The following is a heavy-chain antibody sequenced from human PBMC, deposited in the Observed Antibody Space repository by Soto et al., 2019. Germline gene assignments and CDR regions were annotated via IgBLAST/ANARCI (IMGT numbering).Heavy chain of an antibody. Sequence: QVQLQQWGAGLLEPSATLSLTCAVSGGSCSGHYWSRILQPPGKELAWIGEGNHSGSTNYNPSRQSRVTISVEPSRSQFSLKVKSVTDADTAVYYCARGSGSSSGYLYYWGQGTLVTVSS. D-gene: IGHD6-13*01. V-gene: IGHV4-34*01. CDR2: GNHSGST. CDR1: GGSCSGHY. CDR3: ARGSGSSSGYLYY. J-gene: IGHJ4*02.